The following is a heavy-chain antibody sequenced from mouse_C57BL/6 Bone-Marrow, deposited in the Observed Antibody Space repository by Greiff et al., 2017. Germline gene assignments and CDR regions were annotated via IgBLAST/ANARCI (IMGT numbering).Heavy chain of an antibody. Sequence: EVQVVESEGGLVQPGRSMKLSCTASGFTFSDYYMAWVRQVPGKGLEWVANINYDGSSTYYLDSLKSRFIISRDNAKNILYLQMSSLKSEDTATYYCARGWDWFAYWGQGTLVTVSA. CDR2: INYDGSST. J-gene: IGHJ3*01. D-gene: IGHD4-1*01. CDR3: ARGWDWFAY. CDR1: GFTFSDYY. V-gene: IGHV5-16*01.